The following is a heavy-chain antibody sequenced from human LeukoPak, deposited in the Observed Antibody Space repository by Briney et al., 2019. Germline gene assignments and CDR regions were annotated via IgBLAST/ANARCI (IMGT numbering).Heavy chain of an antibody. D-gene: IGHD6-19*01. V-gene: IGHV1-24*01. CDR1: GYTLTELS. J-gene: IGHJ5*02. CDR3: ARTYSSGWNNWFDP. Sequence: ASVKVSCKVSGYTLTELSMHWVRQAPGKGLEWMGGFDPEDGETIYAQKFQGRVTMTRDTSISTAYMELSRLRSDDTAVYYCARTYSSGWNNWFDPWGQGTLVTVSS. CDR2: FDPEDGET.